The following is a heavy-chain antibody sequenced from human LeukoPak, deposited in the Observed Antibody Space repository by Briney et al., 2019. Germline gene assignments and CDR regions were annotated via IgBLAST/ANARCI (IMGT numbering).Heavy chain of an antibody. J-gene: IGHJ4*02. Sequence: GRSLRLSCAASGFTFSSYGMHWVRQAPGKGLEWVAVISYDGSNKYYADSVKGRFTISRDNSKNTLYLQMNSLRAEDTAVYDCAKGPAVAGIFDYWGQGTLVTVSS. CDR1: GFTFSSYG. V-gene: IGHV3-30*18. CDR2: ISYDGSNK. CDR3: AKGPAVAGIFDY. D-gene: IGHD6-19*01.